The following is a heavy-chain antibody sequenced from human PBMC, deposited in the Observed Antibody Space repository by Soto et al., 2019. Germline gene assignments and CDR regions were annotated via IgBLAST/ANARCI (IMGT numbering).Heavy chain of an antibody. J-gene: IGHJ5*02. CDR2: ITYDGSDK. D-gene: IGHD2-21*02. Sequence: QVQVAESGGGVVQPGRSLRLSCAASGSTFSSYGMHWVRQAPGKGLEWVTFITYDGSDKYYADSVKGRVTISRDNSKNSQNLVMRRLIAEHTAVYYCARGFGVDSKYIGHWGQRTLIFASS. V-gene: IGHV3-30*03. CDR1: GSTFSSYG. CDR3: ARGFGVDSKYIGH.